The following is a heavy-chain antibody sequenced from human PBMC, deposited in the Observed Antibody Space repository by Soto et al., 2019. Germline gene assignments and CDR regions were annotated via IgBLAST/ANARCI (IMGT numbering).Heavy chain of an antibody. D-gene: IGHD6-13*01. CDR3: AREPTYSNHDFDI. V-gene: IGHV3-21*01. Sequence: PGGSLRLSCAASGFTFSSYSMNWVRQAPGKGLEWVSSISSSSSYIYYADSVRGRFTISRDNAKNSLCLQMNSLRAEDTAVYYCAREPTYSNHDFDIWGQGTMVTVSS. CDR2: ISSSSSYI. CDR1: GFTFSSYS. J-gene: IGHJ3*02.